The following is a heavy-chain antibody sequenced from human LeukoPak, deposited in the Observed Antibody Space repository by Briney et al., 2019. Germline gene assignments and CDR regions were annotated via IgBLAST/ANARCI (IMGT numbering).Heavy chain of an antibody. J-gene: IGHJ5*02. CDR1: GYTFTGYY. V-gene: IGHV1-2*02. CDR3: ARGITGTTGDWFDP. CDR2: INPNSGGT. D-gene: IGHD1-7*01. Sequence: ASVKVSCKASGYTFTGYYMHWVRQAPGQGLEWMGWINPNSGGTNYAQKFQGRVTMTRDTSISTAYMELSRLRSDDTAVYYCARGITGTTGDWFDPWGQGTLVTVSS.